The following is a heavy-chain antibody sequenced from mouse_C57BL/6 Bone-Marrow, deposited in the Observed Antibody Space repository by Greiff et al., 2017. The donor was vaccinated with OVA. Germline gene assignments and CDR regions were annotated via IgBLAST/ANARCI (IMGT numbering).Heavy chain of an antibody. J-gene: IGHJ3*01. V-gene: IGHV2-6*01. CDR1: GFSLTSYG. Sequence: VMLVESGPGLVAPSQSLSITCTVSGFSLTSYGVDWVRQSPGKGLEWLGVIWGVGSTNYNSALKSRLSISKDNSKSQVFLKMNSLQTDDTAMYYCANLHYYGSSGFAYWGQGTLVTVSA. CDR2: IWGVGST. CDR3: ANLHYYGSSGFAY. D-gene: IGHD1-1*01.